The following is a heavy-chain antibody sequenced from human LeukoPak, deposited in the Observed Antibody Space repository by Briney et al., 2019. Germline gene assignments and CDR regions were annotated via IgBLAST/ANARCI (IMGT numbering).Heavy chain of an antibody. Sequence: VSVKVSCKVSGYTLTELSMHWVRQAPGKGLEWMGGFDPEDGETIYAQKFQGRVTMTEDTSTDTAYMELSSLRSGDTAVYYCATLLGQQLVRGGFDPWGQGTLVTVSS. D-gene: IGHD6-13*01. CDR2: FDPEDGET. CDR3: ATLLGQQLVRGGFDP. CDR1: GYTLTELS. J-gene: IGHJ5*02. V-gene: IGHV1-24*01.